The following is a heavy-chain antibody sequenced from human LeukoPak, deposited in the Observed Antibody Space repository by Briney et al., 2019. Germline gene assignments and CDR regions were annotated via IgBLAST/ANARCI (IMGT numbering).Heavy chain of an antibody. CDR1: GYTFTSYG. CDR2: INPSGGST. D-gene: IGHD6-19*01. V-gene: IGHV1-46*01. Sequence: GASVKVSCKASGYTFTSYGISWVRQAPGQGLEWMGIINPSGGSTSYAQKFQGRVTMTRDMSTSTVYMELSSLRSEDTAVYYCARASNEQWLVLLFDYWGQGTLVTVSS. CDR3: ARASNEQWLVLLFDY. J-gene: IGHJ4*02.